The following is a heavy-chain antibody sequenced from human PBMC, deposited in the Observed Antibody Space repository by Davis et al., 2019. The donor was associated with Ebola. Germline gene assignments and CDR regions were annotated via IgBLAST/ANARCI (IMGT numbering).Heavy chain of an antibody. CDR3: ARDLGMVYSYYMDV. V-gene: IGHV1-18*01. Sequence: AASVKVSCKASGYTFTSYGISWVRQAPGQGLEWMGWISAYNGNTNYAQNLQGRVTMTTDTSTSTAYMELRSLRSDDTAVYYCARDLGMVYSYYMDVWGKGTTVTVSS. CDR2: ISAYNGNT. J-gene: IGHJ6*03. CDR1: GYTFTSYG. D-gene: IGHD7-27*01.